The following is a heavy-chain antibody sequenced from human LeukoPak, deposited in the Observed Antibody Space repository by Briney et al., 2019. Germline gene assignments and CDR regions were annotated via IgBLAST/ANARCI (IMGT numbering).Heavy chain of an antibody. V-gene: IGHV4-34*01. CDR3: ARDRYCSSTSCNRYYYHGMDV. CDR1: GGSFSGYY. D-gene: IGHD2-2*01. Sequence: PSETLSLTCGVYGGSFSGYYWSWIRQPPGKGLEWIGDINHSRSTNYNPSLKSRVTISVDSSKSQFSLRLSSMTAADTAVYYCARDRYCSSTSCNRYYYHGMDVWGQGTTVTVSS. J-gene: IGHJ6*02. CDR2: INHSRST.